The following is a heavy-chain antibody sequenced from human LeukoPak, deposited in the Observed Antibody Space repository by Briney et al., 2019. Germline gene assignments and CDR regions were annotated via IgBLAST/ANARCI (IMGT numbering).Heavy chain of an antibody. D-gene: IGHD3-9*01. CDR1: GFTFSNYA. Sequence: PGRSLRLSCAASGFTFSNYAMHWVRQAPGKGLEWVAVISYDGSNKYYGDSVKGRFTISRDNSKNTLYLQMNSLRTEDTAVYYCARGLTYYDILTSYLYWGQGTLVTVSS. CDR2: ISYDGSNK. CDR3: ARGLTYYDILTSYLY. V-gene: IGHV3-30-3*01. J-gene: IGHJ4*02.